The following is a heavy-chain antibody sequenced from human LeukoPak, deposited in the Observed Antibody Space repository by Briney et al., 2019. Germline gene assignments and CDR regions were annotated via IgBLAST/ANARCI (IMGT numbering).Heavy chain of an antibody. V-gene: IGHV4-59*08. Sequence: PSETLSLTCTVSGGSISSYYWSWIRQPPGKGLEWIGYIYYSGSTNYNPSLKSRVTISVDTSKNQFSLKLSSVTAADTAVYYCARHEFRCSGWYVPAYYFDYWGQGTLVTVSS. J-gene: IGHJ4*02. CDR3: ARHEFRCSGWYVPAYYFDY. CDR1: GGSISSYY. D-gene: IGHD6-19*01. CDR2: IYYSGST.